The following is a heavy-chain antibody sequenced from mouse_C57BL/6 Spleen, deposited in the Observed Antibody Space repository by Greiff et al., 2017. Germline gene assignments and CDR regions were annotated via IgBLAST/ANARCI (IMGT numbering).Heavy chain of an antibody. D-gene: IGHD4-1*02. J-gene: IGHJ4*01. Sequence: VMLVESGAELVRPGASVKLSCKASGYTFTDYYINWVKQRPGQGLEWIARIYPGSGNTYYNEKFKGKATLTAEKSSSTAYMQLSSLTSEDSAVYFCARGGTNWEDYYAMDYWGQGTSVTVSS. CDR1: GYTFTDYY. V-gene: IGHV1-76*01. CDR2: IYPGSGNT. CDR3: ARGGTNWEDYYAMDY.